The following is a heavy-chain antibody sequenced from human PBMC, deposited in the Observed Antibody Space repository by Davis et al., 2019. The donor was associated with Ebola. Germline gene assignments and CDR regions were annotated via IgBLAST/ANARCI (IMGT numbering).Heavy chain of an antibody. CDR3: ARGGDRMALGAFFDGAFDI. Sequence: ESLKISCAASGFTVSSNYMSWVRQAPGKGLEWIGYIYYSGSTDYSPSLRGRATISLDMSKNQFSLRLRSVTAADTGVYYCARGGDRMALGAFFDGAFDIWGQGTKVTVSS. CDR2: IYYSGST. V-gene: IGHV4-59*02. D-gene: IGHD5-24*01. CDR1: GFTVSSNY. J-gene: IGHJ3*02.